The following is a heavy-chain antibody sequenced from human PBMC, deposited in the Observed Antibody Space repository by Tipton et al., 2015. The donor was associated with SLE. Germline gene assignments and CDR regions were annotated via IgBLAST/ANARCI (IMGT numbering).Heavy chain of an antibody. D-gene: IGHD5-12*01. CDR3: TRAEYTGSRLAY. Sequence: TLSLTCAVYGGSITNYYWGWIRQPPGKGLEWIGEIYHSGSTNYNPSLKSRVTISVDTSKNQFSLKLSSVTAADTAVYYCTRAEYTGSRLAYWGQGTLVTISS. V-gene: IGHV4-34*01. CDR1: GGSITNYY. CDR2: IYHSGST. J-gene: IGHJ4*02.